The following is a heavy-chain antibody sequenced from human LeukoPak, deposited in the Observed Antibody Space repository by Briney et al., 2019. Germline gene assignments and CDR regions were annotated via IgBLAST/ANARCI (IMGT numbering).Heavy chain of an antibody. J-gene: IGHJ6*02. CDR2: VSGSGDTI. CDR1: GFTFSSYG. CDR3: ARDRMQQLYYYYGMDV. Sequence: GVSLRLSCAASGFTFSSYGMNWVRQAPGMGLEWLSYVSGSGDTIYYADSVKGRFTISRDNAKNSLSLQMNGLRAEGTAVYYCARDRMQQLYYYYGMDVWGQGTTVTVSS. V-gene: IGHV3-48*03. D-gene: IGHD6-13*01.